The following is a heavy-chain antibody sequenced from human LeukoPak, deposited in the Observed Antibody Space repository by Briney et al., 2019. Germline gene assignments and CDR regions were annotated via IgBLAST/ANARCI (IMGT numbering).Heavy chain of an antibody. CDR3: ARVDTIFGWFDP. CDR2: IIPIFGTA. CDR1: GGTFSSYA. Sequence: SGKVSCKASGGTFSSYAISWVRQAPGQGLEWMGGIIPIFGTANYAQKFQGRGTNTTDESTSTAYMELSSLRSEDTAVYYCARVDTIFGWFDPWGQGTLVTVSS. D-gene: IGHD3-3*01. V-gene: IGHV1-69*05. J-gene: IGHJ5*02.